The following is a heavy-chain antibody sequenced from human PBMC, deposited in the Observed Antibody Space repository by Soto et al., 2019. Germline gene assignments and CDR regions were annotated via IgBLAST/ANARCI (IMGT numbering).Heavy chain of an antibody. V-gene: IGHV4-34*01. CDR1: GGSFSGYY. Sequence: TSETLSLTCAVYGGSFSGYYWSWIRQPPGKGLEWIGEINHSGSTNYNPSLKSRVTISVDTSKNQFSLKLSSVTAADTAVYYCARGRIEADGKRLSCFDTWGQATLVTVSS. CDR3: ARGRIEADGKRLSCFDT. CDR2: INHSGST. D-gene: IGHD6-13*01. J-gene: IGHJ5*02.